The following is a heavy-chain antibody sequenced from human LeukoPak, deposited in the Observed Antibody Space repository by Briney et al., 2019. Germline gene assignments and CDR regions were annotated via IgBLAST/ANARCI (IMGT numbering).Heavy chain of an antibody. V-gene: IGHV3-48*03. CDR3: ARDTVGVTDY. D-gene: IGHD1-26*01. J-gene: IGHJ4*02. CDR1: GFTFSNYP. Sequence: GGSLRLSCGASGFTFSNYPMNWVRQAPGKGLEWLSYIGSGGSPIYYADSVRGRFTISRDNAKNSLFLQMNSLRAEDTALYYCARDTVGVTDYWGQGTLVTVSS. CDR2: IGSGGSPI.